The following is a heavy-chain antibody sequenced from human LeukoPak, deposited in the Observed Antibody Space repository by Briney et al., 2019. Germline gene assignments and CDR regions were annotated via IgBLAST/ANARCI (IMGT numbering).Heavy chain of an antibody. V-gene: IGHV3-15*01. J-gene: IGHJ4*02. CDR2: IKGKTDGGTP. CDR1: GFTFSNAW. CDR3: SSTTTFGIIIMSY. D-gene: IGHD3-3*01. Sequence: GGSLRLSCAASGFTFSNAWMSWVCQAPGKGLEWIGRIKGKTDGGTPDYAAPVKGRFTISRDDSRNTLYLQMNSLKTEDTAVYYCSSTTTFGIIIMSYWGQGTLVSVSS.